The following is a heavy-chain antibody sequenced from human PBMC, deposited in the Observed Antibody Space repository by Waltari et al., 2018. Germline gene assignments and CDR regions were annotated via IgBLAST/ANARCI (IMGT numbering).Heavy chain of an antibody. V-gene: IGHV1-69-2*01. D-gene: IGHD2-2*01. CDR1: GHSLTDHY. Sequence: EIRLLQSGAEVKKPGATVKISCKPSGHSLTDHYIHRLQQVPGKGLEWIGRIDPEDGETIYAEKFEDRVTLTADLATETAYLELSRLSSDDTATYYCARRSGHCDGTTCSAGWFDPWGQGTLVKVSS. J-gene: IGHJ5*02. CDR2: IDPEDGET. CDR3: ARRSGHCDGTTCSAGWFDP.